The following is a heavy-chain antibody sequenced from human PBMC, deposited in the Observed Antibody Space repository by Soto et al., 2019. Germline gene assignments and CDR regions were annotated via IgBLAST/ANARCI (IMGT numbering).Heavy chain of an antibody. CDR1: GGSINSYF. V-gene: IGHV4-59*08. D-gene: IGHD6-19*01. Sequence: SETLSLTCTVSGGSINSYFWSWIRQPPGKGLEWIGYIYYSGSTNYNPSLKSRVTISVDTSKNQFSLKLSSVTAADTAVYYCARHRASGWSYFDYWGQGTLVTVSS. J-gene: IGHJ4*02. CDR2: IYYSGST. CDR3: ARHRASGWSYFDY.